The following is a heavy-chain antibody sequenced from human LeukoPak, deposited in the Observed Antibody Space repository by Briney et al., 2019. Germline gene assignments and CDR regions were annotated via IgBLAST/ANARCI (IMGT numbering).Heavy chain of an antibody. V-gene: IGHV1-69*05. J-gene: IGHJ6*03. D-gene: IGHD3-10*01. Sequence: VASVKVSCKASGGTFSSYAISWVRQAPGQGLEWMGGIIPIFGTANYAQKFQGRVTITTDESTSTAYMELSSLRSDDTAVYYCARARSGYYGSGHPYYYYMDVWGKGTTVTVSS. CDR3: ARARSGYYGSGHPYYYYMDV. CDR2: IIPIFGTA. CDR1: GGTFSSYA.